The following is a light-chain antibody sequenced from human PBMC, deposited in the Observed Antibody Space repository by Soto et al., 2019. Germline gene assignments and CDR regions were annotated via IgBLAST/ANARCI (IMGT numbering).Light chain of an antibody. CDR2: KAS. J-gene: IGKJ1*01. Sequence: DIQMTQSPSTLSASVGDRVTITCRASQSISSWLAWYQQKPGKAPKLLIYKASNLESGVPSRFSGSGSGTEFTLTISSLQPDDFATYYCQRYNNLWTFGQGTKADIK. CDR3: QRYNNLWT. CDR1: QSISSW. V-gene: IGKV1-5*03.